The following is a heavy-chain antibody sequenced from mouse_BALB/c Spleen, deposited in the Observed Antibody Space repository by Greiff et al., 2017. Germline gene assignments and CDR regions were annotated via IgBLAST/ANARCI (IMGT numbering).Heavy chain of an antibody. J-gene: IGHJ3*01. V-gene: IGHV5-12-1*01. CDR3: ARPFAY. Sequence: EVMLVESGGGLVKPGGSLKLSCAASGFAFSSYDMSWVRQTPEKRLEWVAYISSGGGSTYYPDTVKGRFTISRDNANNTLYLQMSSLKSEDTAMYYCARPFAYWGQGTLVTVSA. CDR2: ISSGGGST. CDR1: GFAFSSYD.